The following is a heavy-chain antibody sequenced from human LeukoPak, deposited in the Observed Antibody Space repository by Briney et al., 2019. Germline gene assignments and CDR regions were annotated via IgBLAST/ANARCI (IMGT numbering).Heavy chain of an antibody. D-gene: IGHD6-25*01. CDR3: ARGRNLQQRAGGYYYYMDV. J-gene: IGHJ6*03. Sequence: GGSLRLSCAASGFTFSSYWMSWVRQAPGKGLEWVANIKQDGSEKYYVDSVKGRFTISRDNAKNSLYLQMNSLRAEDTAVYYCARGRNLQQRAGGYYYYMDVWGKGTTVTVSS. V-gene: IGHV3-7*01. CDR2: IKQDGSEK. CDR1: GFTFSSYW.